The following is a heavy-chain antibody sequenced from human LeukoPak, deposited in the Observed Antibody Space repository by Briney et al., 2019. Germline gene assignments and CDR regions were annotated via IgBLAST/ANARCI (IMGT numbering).Heavy chain of an antibody. CDR2: IIPIFGTA. CDR3: ASGTGGFGDTLTGYLFSEDAFDI. Sequence: ASVKVSCKASGGTFSSYAISWVRQAPGQGLEWMGGIIPIFGTANYAQKFQGRVTITADESTSTAYMELSSLRSEDTAVYYCASGTGGFGDTLTGYLFSEDAFDIWGQGTMVTVSS. CDR1: GGTFSSYA. D-gene: IGHD3-9*01. J-gene: IGHJ3*02. V-gene: IGHV1-69*01.